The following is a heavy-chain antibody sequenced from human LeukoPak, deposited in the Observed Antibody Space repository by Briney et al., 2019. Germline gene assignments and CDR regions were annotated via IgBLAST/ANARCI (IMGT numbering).Heavy chain of an antibody. Sequence: TGGSLRLSCAASGFTFSTYWMHWVRRAPGKGLVWVSRISTDGGVTSYADSVKGRFTISRDNAKNTMYLQMNSLRAEDTAVYYCARIGGSGSYSGHYFDHWGQGTLVTVSS. V-gene: IGHV3-74*01. CDR1: GFTFSTYW. D-gene: IGHD3-10*01. CDR2: ISTDGGVT. J-gene: IGHJ4*02. CDR3: ARIGGSGSYSGHYFDH.